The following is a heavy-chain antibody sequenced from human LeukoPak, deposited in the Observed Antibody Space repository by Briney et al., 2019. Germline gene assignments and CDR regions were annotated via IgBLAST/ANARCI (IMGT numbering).Heavy chain of an antibody. CDR2: ISGSGDNT. V-gene: IGHV3-23*01. CDR3: AKEWPAIATAGIPKFDY. CDR1: GFFFSNYG. D-gene: IGHD6-13*01. J-gene: IGHJ4*02. Sequence: GGSLRLSCAASGFFFSNYGMSWVRQAPGKGLEWVSGISGSGDNTYYADSVKGRFTISRDSSKSTLYLQMNSLRAEETAVYYCAKEWPAIATAGIPKFDYWGQGTLVTVSS.